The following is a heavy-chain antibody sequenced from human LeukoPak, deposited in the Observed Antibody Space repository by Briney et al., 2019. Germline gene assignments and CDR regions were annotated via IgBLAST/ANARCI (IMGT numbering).Heavy chain of an antibody. J-gene: IGHJ6*03. CDR2: IIPIFGTA. V-gene: IGHV1-69*05. Sequence: SVKVSCKASGGTFSSYAISWVRQAPGQGLEWMGGIIPIFGTANYAQKFQGRVTITTDESTSTAYMELSSLRSEDTAVYYCASLTMVRGRHYYHYMDVWGKGTTVTVSS. D-gene: IGHD3-10*01. CDR1: GGTFSSYA. CDR3: ASLTMVRGRHYYHYMDV.